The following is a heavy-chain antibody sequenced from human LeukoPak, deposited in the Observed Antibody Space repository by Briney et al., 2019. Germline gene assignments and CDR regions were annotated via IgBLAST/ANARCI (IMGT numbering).Heavy chain of an antibody. J-gene: IGHJ3*02. V-gene: IGHV4-34*01. CDR2: INHSGST. CDR1: GGSFSGYY. D-gene: IGHD4-17*01. CDR3: ARVLDGDYGFLFATGAFDI. Sequence: ASETLSLTCAVYGGSFSGYYWSWIRQPPGKGLEWIGEINHSGSTNYNPSLKSRVTISVDTSKNQFSLKLSSVTAADTAVYYCARVLDGDYGFLFATGAFDIWGQGTMVTVSS.